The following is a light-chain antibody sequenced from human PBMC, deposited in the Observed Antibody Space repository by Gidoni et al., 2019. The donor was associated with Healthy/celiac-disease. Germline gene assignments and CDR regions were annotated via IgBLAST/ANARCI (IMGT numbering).Light chain of an antibody. Sequence: QSALNQPASESGSPGQPITISCTGTSSDVGSYNLVSWYQQHPGKAPKLMIYEGSKRPSGVSNRFSGSKSGNTASLTISGRQAEDEADYYCCSYAGSSSWVFGGGTKLTVL. V-gene: IGLV2-23*01. CDR2: EGS. J-gene: IGLJ3*02. CDR3: CSYAGSSSWV. CDR1: SSDVGSYNL.